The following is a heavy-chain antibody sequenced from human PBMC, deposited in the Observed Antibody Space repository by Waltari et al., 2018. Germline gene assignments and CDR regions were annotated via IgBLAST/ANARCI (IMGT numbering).Heavy chain of an antibody. D-gene: IGHD6-6*01. CDR2: SDTCGST. V-gene: IGHV4-4*09. CDR1: GGSISSYY. CDR3: ARDLAARRGATRYDYYYYMDV. Sequence: QVQLQESGPGLVKPSEPLSLTCTVSGGSISSYYWSWIRQPPGKGLGWMGDSDTCGSTHCNPSLRSRVTISGDTDKNQFSLKSSSVTAADTAVYYWARDLAARRGATRYDYYYYMDVWGKGTTVTVSS. J-gene: IGHJ6*03.